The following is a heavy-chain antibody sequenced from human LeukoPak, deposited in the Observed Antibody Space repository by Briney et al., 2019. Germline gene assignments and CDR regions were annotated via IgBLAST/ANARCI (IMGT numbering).Heavy chain of an antibody. J-gene: IGHJ4*02. CDR3: AREDPLRYYFDY. CDR1: GFTVSSNY. D-gene: IGHD3-10*01. Sequence: GGSLRLSWAASGFTVSSNYMSWVGQAPGKGLEWVSVIYSGGSTCYADSVKGRFAISRDNSKNTVYFHMNSGRAEDTAVYYCAREDPLRYYFDYWGQGTLVTVSS. V-gene: IGHV3-53*01. CDR2: IYSGGST.